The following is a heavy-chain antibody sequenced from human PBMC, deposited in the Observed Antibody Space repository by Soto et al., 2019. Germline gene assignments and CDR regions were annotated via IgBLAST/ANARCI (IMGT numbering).Heavy chain of an antibody. CDR1: GFTFSSYA. Sequence: VQLVESRGGVVQPGRSLRLSCEASGFTFSSYAMHWVRQAPGKGLEWVAVISHDGNVNYYSESVKGRFTMSRDNSKDTLYLQMDSLRTEDTAVYFCAKDEYWESHFYYFMDLWGKGTPVTVSS. J-gene: IGHJ6*03. CDR2: ISHDGNVN. V-gene: IGHV3-30*18. D-gene: IGHD2-8*02. CDR3: AKDEYWESHFYYFMDL.